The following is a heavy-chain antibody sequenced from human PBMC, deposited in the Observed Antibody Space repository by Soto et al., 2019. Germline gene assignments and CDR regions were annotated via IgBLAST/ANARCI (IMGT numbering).Heavy chain of an antibody. D-gene: IGHD6-6*01. V-gene: IGHV1-18*01. Sequence: ASVKVSCKASGYTFTSYGISWVRQAPGQGLEWMGWISAYNGNTNYAQKLQGRVTMTTDTSTSTAYMELRSLRSDDTAVYYCARAGIAARPHYYYYGMDVWGQGTTVTVSS. CDR3: ARAGIAARPHYYYYGMDV. CDR1: GYTFTSYG. CDR2: ISAYNGNT. J-gene: IGHJ6*02.